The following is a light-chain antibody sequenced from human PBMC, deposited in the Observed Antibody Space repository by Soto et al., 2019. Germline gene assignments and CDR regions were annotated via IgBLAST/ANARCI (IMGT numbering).Light chain of an antibody. CDR3: CSYAGNYYV. Sequence: QSALTQPRSVSGSPGQSVTISCTGTSSDVGGYNYVSWYQQHPGKAPKLMIYDVSKRPSGVPDRVSGSKSGNTASLTISGLQAEDEADYYCCSYAGNYYVFGTGTKVTVL. CDR1: SSDVGGYNY. CDR2: DVS. V-gene: IGLV2-11*01. J-gene: IGLJ1*01.